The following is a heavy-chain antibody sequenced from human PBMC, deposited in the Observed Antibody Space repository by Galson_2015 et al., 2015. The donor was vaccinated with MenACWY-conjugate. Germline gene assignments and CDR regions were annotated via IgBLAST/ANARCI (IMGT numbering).Heavy chain of an antibody. CDR1: GFTVSTSC. D-gene: IGHD3-3*01. CDR3: ARSGVGYGERWLDP. CDR2: ICSGSTT. Sequence: SLRLSCAASGFTVSTSCMSWVRQAPGEGLEWVSIICSGSTTKYADSVNGRFTISGDNSKSTVYLQMNSLRVEDTAMYYCARSGVGYGERWLDPWGQGTLVTVSS. J-gene: IGHJ5*02. V-gene: IGHV3-53*01.